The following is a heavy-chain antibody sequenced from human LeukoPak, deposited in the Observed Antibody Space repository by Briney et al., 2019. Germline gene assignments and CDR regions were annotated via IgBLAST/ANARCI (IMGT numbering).Heavy chain of an antibody. Sequence: SETLSLTCTVSGGSISSYCWSWIRQPAGKGLEWIGRIYTSGSTNYNPSLKSRVTMSVDTSKNQFSLKLSSVTAADTAVYYCARGRRGMVRGALDYWGQGTLVTVSS. J-gene: IGHJ4*02. CDR2: IYTSGST. CDR3: ARGRRGMVRGALDY. V-gene: IGHV4-4*07. CDR1: GGSISSYC. D-gene: IGHD3-10*01.